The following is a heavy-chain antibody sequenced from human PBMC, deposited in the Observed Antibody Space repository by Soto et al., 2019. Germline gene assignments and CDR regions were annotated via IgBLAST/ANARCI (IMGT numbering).Heavy chain of an antibody. D-gene: IGHD1-26*01. CDR1: GYTFTYPY. CDR2: ITPFNGNT. CDR3: ARPGGATTSFAY. J-gene: IGHJ4*02. V-gene: IGHV1-45*02. Sequence: GASVKVSCKASGYTFTYPYLHWVRQAPGQALEWMGWITPFNGNTNYAQKFQDRVTITRDRSMSTAYMELSSLRSEDTAMYYCARPGGATTSFAYWGRGTLVPVSS.